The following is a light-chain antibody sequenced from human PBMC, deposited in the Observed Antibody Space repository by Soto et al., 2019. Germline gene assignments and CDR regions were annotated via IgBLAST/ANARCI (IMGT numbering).Light chain of an antibody. Sequence: EIVLTQSPGTLSLSPGERATLSCRASQSVSSSYLAWYQQKPGQAPRLLIYGASSRATGIPDRFSGSGSGTDFPRTIRRLEPEKLSGEYCQQYGSSRTFGQGTKVEIK. CDR3: QQYGSSRT. CDR1: QSVSSSY. V-gene: IGKV3-20*01. CDR2: GAS. J-gene: IGKJ1*01.